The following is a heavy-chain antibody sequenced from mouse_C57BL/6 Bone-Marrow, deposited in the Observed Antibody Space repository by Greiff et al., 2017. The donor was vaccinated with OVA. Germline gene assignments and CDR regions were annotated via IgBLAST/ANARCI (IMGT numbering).Heavy chain of an antibody. D-gene: IGHD2-5*01. CDR1: GYTFTTYP. V-gene: IGHV1-47*01. CDR3: ARRGYSNYPYYFDY. J-gene: IGHJ2*01. Sequence: VQLQQSGAELVKPGASVQMSCKASGYTFTTYPIEWMKQNHGKSLEWIGNFHPYNDDTKYNEKFKGKATLTVEKSSSTVYLELSRLTSDDAAVYYCARRGYSNYPYYFDYWGQGTTLTVSS. CDR2: FHPYNDDT.